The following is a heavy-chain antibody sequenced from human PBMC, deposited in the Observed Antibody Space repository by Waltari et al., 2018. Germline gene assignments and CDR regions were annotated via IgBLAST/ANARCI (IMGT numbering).Heavy chain of an antibody. D-gene: IGHD3-16*01. CDR1: GFTFTNYA. CDR3: ARVLRMGDLPHLS. CDR2: FRAGGGAT. V-gene: IGHV3-23*04. Sequence: EGQQVESGGGLVQPGGSLRLSCATSGFTFTNYAMNWVRQAPGKGLEVVAPFRAGGGATYYADSMKGRFTISRDNSKNTLYLQMNSLRAEDTAVYYCARVLRMGDLPHLSWGQGTLVTVSS. J-gene: IGHJ5*02.